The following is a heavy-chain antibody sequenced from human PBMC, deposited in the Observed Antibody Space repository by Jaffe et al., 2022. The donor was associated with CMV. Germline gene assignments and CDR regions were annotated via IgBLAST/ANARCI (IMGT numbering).Heavy chain of an antibody. J-gene: IGHJ5*02. CDR2: IYYSGST. D-gene: IGHD3-3*01. V-gene: IGHV4-39*01. Sequence: QLQLQESGPGLVKPSETLSLTCTVSGGSISSSSYYWGWIRQPPGKGLEWIGSIYYSGSTYYNPSLKSRVTISVDTSKNQFSLKLSSVTAADTAVYYCASLGRDYDFWSGYYWGLEVPIDPWGQGTLVTVSS. CDR3: ASLGRDYDFWSGYYWGLEVPIDP. CDR1: GGSISSSSYY.